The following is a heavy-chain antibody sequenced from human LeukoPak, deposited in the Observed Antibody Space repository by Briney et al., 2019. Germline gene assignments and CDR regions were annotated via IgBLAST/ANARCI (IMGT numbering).Heavy chain of an antibody. V-gene: IGHV3-21*01. D-gene: IGHD1-26*01. CDR1: GFTFSSYS. J-gene: IGHJ3*02. CDR2: ISSSSSYI. Sequence: GGSLRLSCAASGFTFSSYSMNWVRQAPGKGLEWVSSISSSSSYIYYADSVKGQFTISRDNAKNSLYLQMNSLRAEDTAVYYCASFVGDYAFDIWGQGTMVTVSS. CDR3: ASFVGDYAFDI.